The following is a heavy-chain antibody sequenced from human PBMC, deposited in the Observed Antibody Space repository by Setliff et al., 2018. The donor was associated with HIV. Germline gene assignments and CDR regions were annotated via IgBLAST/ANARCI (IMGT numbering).Heavy chain of an antibody. Sequence: GESLKISCKGSGYIFTSYWIGWVRQMPGKGLEWMGVTYPGDSTTRYSPSLEGQVTISADRSINTAFLQWSSLEASDTAMYYCIRRRRAPGAADLESYWGQGTLVTVSS. CDR1: GYIFTSYW. D-gene: IGHD7-27*01. CDR3: IRRRRAPGAADLESY. V-gene: IGHV5-51*01. CDR2: TYPGDSTT. J-gene: IGHJ4*02.